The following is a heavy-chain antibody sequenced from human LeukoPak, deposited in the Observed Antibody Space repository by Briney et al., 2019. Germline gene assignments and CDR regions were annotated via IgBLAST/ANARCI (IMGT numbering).Heavy chain of an antibody. V-gene: IGHV3-48*03. CDR3: ARSFLKYYYDSSGLFDY. CDR1: GFTFSSYE. Sequence: PGGSLRLSCAASGFTFSSYEMSWVRQAPGKGLEWVSYSSSSGSTIYYADSVKGRFTISRDNAKNSLYLQMNSLRAEDTAVYYCARSFLKYYYDSSGLFDYWGQGTLVTVSS. CDR2: SSSSGSTI. J-gene: IGHJ4*02. D-gene: IGHD3-22*01.